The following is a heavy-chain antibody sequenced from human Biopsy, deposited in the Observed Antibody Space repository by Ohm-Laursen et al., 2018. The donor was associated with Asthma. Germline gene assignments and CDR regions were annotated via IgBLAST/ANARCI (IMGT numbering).Heavy chain of an antibody. CDR1: GGSFNTYV. D-gene: IGHD2-2*01. J-gene: IGHJ4*02. CDR3: ARKAGSCISRTCYSLDF. V-gene: IGHV1-69*13. CDR2: INPVFGTT. Sequence: ASVKVSCKSLGGSFNTYVIGWVRQAPGQGLEWMGGINPVFGTTTYPQKFQDRVTITADDSTSTVYMELSSLRSEDTAVYYCARKAGSCISRTCYSLDFWGQGTLVTVSS.